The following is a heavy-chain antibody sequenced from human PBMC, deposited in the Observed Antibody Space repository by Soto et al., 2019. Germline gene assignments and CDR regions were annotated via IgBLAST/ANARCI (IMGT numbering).Heavy chain of an antibody. J-gene: IGHJ5*02. V-gene: IGHV3-23*01. D-gene: IGHD4-4*01. Sequence: GGSLSLSCAASGFTFGSCAMTWVRQAPGRGLEWVSTITDSGGNTFHADSVKGRFTISRDNSRSTVYLQMISLRADDTAVYYCAKAPTSSYYGLNWFDPWGQGTLVTVSS. CDR2: ITDSGGNT. CDR3: AKAPTSSYYGLNWFDP. CDR1: GFTFGSCA.